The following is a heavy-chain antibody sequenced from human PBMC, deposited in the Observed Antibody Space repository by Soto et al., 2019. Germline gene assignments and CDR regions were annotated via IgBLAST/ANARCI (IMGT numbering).Heavy chain of an antibody. CDR2: IKQDGSDK. CDR1: GFTFNHYW. Sequence: EVQLVESGGGLVQPGGSLRLSCTVSGFTFNHYWMNWVRQAPGKGLEWLANIKQDGSDKYYVDSVKGRFTISRDNAKNSLDLQMNSLRAEDTAVYCVSGRAFGDWGQGTVVTVSS. V-gene: IGHV3-7*01. D-gene: IGHD6-19*01. CDR3: SGRAFGD. J-gene: IGHJ4*02.